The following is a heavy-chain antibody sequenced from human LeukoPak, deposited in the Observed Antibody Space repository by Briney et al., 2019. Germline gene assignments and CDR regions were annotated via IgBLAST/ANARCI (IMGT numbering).Heavy chain of an antibody. CDR2: VIPLFGTA. V-gene: IGHV1-69*05. CDR3: ARDMDYDILTQPVWFDP. Sequence: APVEVSCKASGGTFSRYAIQWVRQAPGQGVEGLGGVIPLFGTANYAQKFQGRVTITTDESTSTAYMELSSLRSEDTAVYYCARDMDYDILTQPVWFDPWGQGTLVTVSS. D-gene: IGHD3-9*01. CDR1: GGTFSRYA. J-gene: IGHJ5*02.